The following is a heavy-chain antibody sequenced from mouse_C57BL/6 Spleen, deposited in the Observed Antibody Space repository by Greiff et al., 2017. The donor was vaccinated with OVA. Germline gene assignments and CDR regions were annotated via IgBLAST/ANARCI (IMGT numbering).Heavy chain of an antibody. CDR2: ISSGGSYT. V-gene: IGHV5-6*01. J-gene: IGHJ4*01. D-gene: IGHD5-1*01. Sequence: EVHLVESGGDLVKPGGSLKLSCAASGFTFSSYGMSWVRQTPDKRLEWVATISSGGSYTYYPDSVKGRFTTSRDNAKNTLYLQMSSLKSEDTAMYYCARGEYSMDYWGQGTSVTVSS. CDR3: ARGEYSMDY. CDR1: GFTFSSYG.